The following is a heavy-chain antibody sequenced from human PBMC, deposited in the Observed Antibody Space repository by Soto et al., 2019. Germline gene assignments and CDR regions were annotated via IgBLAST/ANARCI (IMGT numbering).Heavy chain of an antibody. CDR3: ARETTVTTFDY. V-gene: IGHV4-30-2*01. CDR2: IYHSGST. Sequence: TSETLSLTCAVSGGSISSGDYSWSWIRQPPGKGLEWIGYIYHSGSTYYNPSLKSRVTISVDRSKNQISLELSSVTAADTAVYYCARETTVTTFDYWGQGTLVTVSS. J-gene: IGHJ4*02. CDR1: GGSISSGDYS. D-gene: IGHD4-17*01.